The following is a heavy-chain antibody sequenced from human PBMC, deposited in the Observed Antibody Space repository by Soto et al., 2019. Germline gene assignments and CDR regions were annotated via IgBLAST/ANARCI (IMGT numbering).Heavy chain of an antibody. CDR1: GGSFTRNNW. Sequence: KTSETLSLTCAVSGGSFTRNNWWTWVRQPPGQGLEWMGEIYRTGSTNYNPPLKSRVTISLDKSENQFSLKVTSLTAADTAVYYCASRDPGTSVDYWGQGTLVTVSA. CDR3: ASRDPGTSVDY. J-gene: IGHJ4*02. V-gene: IGHV4-4*02. CDR2: IYRTGST. D-gene: IGHD1-7*01.